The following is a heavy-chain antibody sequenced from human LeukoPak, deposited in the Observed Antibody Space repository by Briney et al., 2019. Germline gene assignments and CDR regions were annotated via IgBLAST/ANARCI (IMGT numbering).Heavy chain of an antibody. V-gene: IGHV4-39*01. Sequence: SETLSLTCTVSGGSISSSSYYWGWIRQLPGKGLQWFGSIYYSGTTYYNPSLKTRVTISVDTFKNQCHLKLSSVTAADTAVYYCARLGLPTGDYYYMDVWGKGTTVTISS. CDR1: GGSISSSSYY. CDR3: ARLGLPTGDYYYMDV. J-gene: IGHJ6*03. D-gene: IGHD1-14*01. CDR2: IYYSGTT.